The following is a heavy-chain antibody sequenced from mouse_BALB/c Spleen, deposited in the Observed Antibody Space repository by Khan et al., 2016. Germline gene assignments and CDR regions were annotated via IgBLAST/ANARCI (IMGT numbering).Heavy chain of an antibody. CDR3: YYGSSYWYFEV. V-gene: IGHV3-8*02. D-gene: IGHD1-1*01. J-gene: IGHJ1*01. CDR1: GDSITSGY. CDR2: ISYSGST. Sequence: EVQLQESGPSLVKPSQTLSLTCSVTGDSITSGYWNWIRKFPGNKLEYMGYISYSGSTYYNPSLKSRISITRDASTNQYYLQLNSGTTEDTATDYCYYGSSYWYFEVWGAGTTVTVSS.